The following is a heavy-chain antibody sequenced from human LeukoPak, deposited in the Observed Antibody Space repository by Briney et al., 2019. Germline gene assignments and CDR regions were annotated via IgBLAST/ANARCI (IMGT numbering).Heavy chain of an antibody. CDR2: ISSSSSYT. CDR3: ARDATMVRGVDY. CDR1: GFTFSDYY. V-gene: IGHV3-11*06. J-gene: IGHJ4*02. D-gene: IGHD3-10*01. Sequence: GGSLRLSCAASGFTFSDYYMSWIRQAPGKGLEWVSYISSSSSYTNYADSVKGRFTISRDNAKTSLYLQMNSLRAEDTAVYYCARDATMVRGVDYWGQGTLVTVSS.